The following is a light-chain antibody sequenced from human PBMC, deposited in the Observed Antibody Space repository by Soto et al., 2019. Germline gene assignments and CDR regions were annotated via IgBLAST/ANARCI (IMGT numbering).Light chain of an antibody. V-gene: IGKV3-15*01. CDR3: QQYNNWPPGVT. J-gene: IGKJ3*01. Sequence: EIVMTQSPATLSVSPGERATLSCRASQSVSSNLAWYQQKPGQAPRLLIYGASTRATGRFSGSGSGTEFTLTISSLQSEDFAVYYCQQYNNWPPGVTFGPGTKVDIK. CDR1: QSVSSN. CDR2: GAS.